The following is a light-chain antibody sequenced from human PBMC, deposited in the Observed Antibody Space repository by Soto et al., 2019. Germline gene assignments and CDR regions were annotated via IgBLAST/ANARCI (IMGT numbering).Light chain of an antibody. V-gene: IGKV3-15*01. Sequence: EIVMTQSPATLSVSPGERATLSCRASQSVSSNLAWYQQKPGQAPRLLIYGASTRATGIPARFSGSGSGTEFTLTISSLQSADFAVYYCQQYNNWAPFTFGPGTKVDIK. CDR3: QQYNNWAPFT. J-gene: IGKJ3*01. CDR1: QSVSSN. CDR2: GAS.